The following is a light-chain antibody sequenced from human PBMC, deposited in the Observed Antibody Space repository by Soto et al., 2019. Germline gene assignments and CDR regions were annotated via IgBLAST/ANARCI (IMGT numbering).Light chain of an antibody. CDR1: QTVNSDY. Sequence: EIVLTQSPGTLSLSPGETATLSCRASQTVNSDYLAWFQQRPGQAPRLLIFATSRRATDIPDRFSASGSGTDFTLTISRLEPEDFAVYYCQQYGSSPSITFGQGTRLEIK. CDR3: QQYGSSPSIT. CDR2: ATS. V-gene: IGKV3-20*01. J-gene: IGKJ5*01.